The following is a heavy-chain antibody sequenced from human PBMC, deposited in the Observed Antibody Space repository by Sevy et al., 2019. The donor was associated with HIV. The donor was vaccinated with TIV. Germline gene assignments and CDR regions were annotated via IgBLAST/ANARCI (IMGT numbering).Heavy chain of an antibody. V-gene: IGHV3-23*01. Sequence: GGSLRLSCAASGFTFISYSMSWVRQAPGKGLEWVSSISSSGGSTYYADSVKGRFTISRDNSNNILDLQMNSLRADDTAVYYCAKEDTSGFYWGQGILVTVSS. D-gene: IGHD3-22*01. CDR2: ISSSGGST. CDR1: GFTFISYS. CDR3: AKEDTSGFY. J-gene: IGHJ4*02.